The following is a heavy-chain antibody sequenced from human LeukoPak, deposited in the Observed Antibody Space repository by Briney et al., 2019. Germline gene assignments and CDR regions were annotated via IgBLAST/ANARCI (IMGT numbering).Heavy chain of an antibody. CDR1: GYTFTSYE. CDR3: ARDFDYSDY. V-gene: IGHV1-8*01. Sequence: GASVTVSCKASGYTFTSYEINGVRQAPGQGLEWMGWMNPDSGNTGYAQKYHGRVTMTRDTSISTAYMELSRLRSDDRAVYCCARDFDYSDYWGQGTLVTVSS. J-gene: IGHJ4*02. D-gene: IGHD2/OR15-2a*01. CDR2: MNPDSGNT.